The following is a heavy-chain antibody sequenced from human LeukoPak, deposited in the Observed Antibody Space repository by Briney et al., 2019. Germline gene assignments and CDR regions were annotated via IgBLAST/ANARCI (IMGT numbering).Heavy chain of an antibody. CDR3: ARGSKGSSSRWFQHYFDY. CDR2: ISYSGST. D-gene: IGHD6-13*01. J-gene: IGHJ4*02. V-gene: IGHV4-59*01. Sequence: SETLSLTCTVSGGSIRNYHWSWIRQPPGKGLEWIGYISYSGSTNYNPSLKSRVTISVDTSKNQFSLKLSSVTAADTAVFYCARGSKGSSSRWFQHYFDYWGQGTLVTVSS. CDR1: GGSIRNYH.